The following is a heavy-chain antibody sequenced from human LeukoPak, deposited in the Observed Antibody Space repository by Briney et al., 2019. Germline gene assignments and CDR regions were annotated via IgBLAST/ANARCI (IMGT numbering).Heavy chain of an antibody. J-gene: IGHJ4*02. CDR3: ARDGPYYDYVWGSYRHDF. Sequence: GGSLRLSCAASGFTFSDYYMSWIRQAPGKGLEWLSYISGSSSTIYYADSVKGRFTISRDNAKNSLYLQMNSLRAEDTAVYYCARDGPYYDYVWGSYRHDFWGQGTLVTVSS. CDR2: ISGSSSTI. V-gene: IGHV3-11*01. CDR1: GFTFSDYY. D-gene: IGHD3-16*02.